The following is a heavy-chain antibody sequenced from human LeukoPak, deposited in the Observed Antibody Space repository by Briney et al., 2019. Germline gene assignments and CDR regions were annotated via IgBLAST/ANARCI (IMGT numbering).Heavy chain of an antibody. J-gene: IGHJ4*02. Sequence: GGSLRLSCAASGFTFSSYAMSWVRQAPGKGLEWVSAISGSGGSTYYADSVKGRFTISRDNSKNTLYLQMNSLRAEDTAVHYCTKSLAPTIVGATSNFDYWGQGTLVTVSS. D-gene: IGHD1-26*01. CDR3: TKSLAPTIVGATSNFDY. CDR1: GFTFSSYA. V-gene: IGHV3-23*01. CDR2: ISGSGGST.